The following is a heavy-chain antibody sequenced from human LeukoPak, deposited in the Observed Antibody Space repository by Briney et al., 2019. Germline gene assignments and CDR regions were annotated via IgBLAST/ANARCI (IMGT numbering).Heavy chain of an antibody. V-gene: IGHV3-74*01. D-gene: IGHD1-14*01. CDR1: GFSFSSYW. J-gene: IGHJ4*02. Sequence: GGSPRPSCAASGFSFSSYWMDWVRQAPGKGLVWVSGINSDGRMTRYAESVKGRFTISRDNAKNTLYLQMNTLRAEDTAVYYCARGTGYGVFDYWGQGTLVTVSS. CDR3: ARGTGYGVFDY. CDR2: INSDGRMT.